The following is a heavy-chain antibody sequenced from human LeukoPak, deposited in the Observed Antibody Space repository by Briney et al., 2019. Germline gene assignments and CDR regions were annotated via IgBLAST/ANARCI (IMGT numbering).Heavy chain of an antibody. CDR2: IYYSGST. V-gene: IGHV4-59*01. CDR1: GGSFSGYY. CDR3: ARDLSSSFDY. Sequence: SETLSLTCAVYGGSFSGYYWSWIRQPPGKGLEWIGYIYYSGSTNYNPSLKSRVTISVDTSKNQFSLKLSSVTAADTAVYYCARDLSSSFDYWGQGTLVTVSS. D-gene: IGHD6-19*01. J-gene: IGHJ4*02.